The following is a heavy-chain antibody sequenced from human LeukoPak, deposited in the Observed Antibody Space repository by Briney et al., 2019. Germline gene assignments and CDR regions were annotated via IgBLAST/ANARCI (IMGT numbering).Heavy chain of an antibody. CDR3: ARDVPGCSSTSCPNYYYYYMDV. Sequence: ASVKVSCKASGYTFTGYYMHWVRQAPGQGLEWMGWINPNSGGTNYAQKFQGRVTMTRDTSISTAYMELSRLRSDDTAVYYCARDVPGCSSTSCPNYYYYYMDVWGKGTTVTVSS. J-gene: IGHJ6*03. CDR2: INPNSGGT. D-gene: IGHD2-2*01. V-gene: IGHV1-2*02. CDR1: GYTFTGYY.